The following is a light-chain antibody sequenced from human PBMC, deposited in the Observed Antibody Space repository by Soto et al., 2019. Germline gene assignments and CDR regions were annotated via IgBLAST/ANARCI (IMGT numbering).Light chain of an antibody. Sequence: DVQMTQSPSTLSASVGDRVTITCRASHSISSYLTWYQQKPGKAPKLLIYKASNLESGVPSRFSGSGSGTDITLTIISLQPDDFAAYYCQQYNSFPWTFGQGTKVEIK. V-gene: IGKV1-5*03. CDR2: KAS. CDR1: HSISSY. J-gene: IGKJ1*01. CDR3: QQYNSFPWT.